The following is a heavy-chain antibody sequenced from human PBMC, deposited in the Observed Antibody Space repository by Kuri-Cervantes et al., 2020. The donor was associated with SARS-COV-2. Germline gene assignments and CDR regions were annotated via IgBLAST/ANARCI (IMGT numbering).Heavy chain of an antibody. CDR1: GGSFSGYY. CDR3: ARRFPYLQVSPFVGDDAFDI. J-gene: IGHJ3*02. CDR2: INHSGST. Sequence: SQTLSLTCAVYGGSFSGYYWSWIRQPPGKGLEWIGEINHSGSTNYNPSLKSRVTISVDTSKNQFSLKLSSVTAADTAVYYCARRFPYLQVSPFVGDDAFDIWGQGTMVTVSS. V-gene: IGHV4-34*01. D-gene: IGHD2/OR15-2a*01.